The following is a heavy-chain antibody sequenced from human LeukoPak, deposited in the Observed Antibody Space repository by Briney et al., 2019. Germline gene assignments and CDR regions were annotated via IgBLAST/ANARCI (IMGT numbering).Heavy chain of an antibody. J-gene: IGHJ4*02. D-gene: IGHD6-19*01. Sequence: GGSLRLSCAASGFTFSNAWMSWVRQAPGKGLEWVGRIKRKTDGGTTDYAAPVKGRFTTSRDDSKNTLYLQMNSLKTEDTAVYYCTTGSQWLLIDYWGQGTLVTVSS. V-gene: IGHV3-15*01. CDR3: TTGSQWLLIDY. CDR2: IKRKTDGGTT. CDR1: GFTFSNAW.